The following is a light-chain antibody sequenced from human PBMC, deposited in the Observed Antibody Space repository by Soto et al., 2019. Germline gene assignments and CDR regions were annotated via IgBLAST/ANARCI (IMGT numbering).Light chain of an antibody. Sequence: AIRMTQSPSSLSAYTGDRVTVTCRASQGINSYLAWYQQKPGKAPNLLIYAASTLQSGVPSRFSGSGSGTDFTLTISCLQSEDFATYYRQQYYSFPFTFGPGTKVDIK. V-gene: IGKV1-8*01. CDR2: AAS. J-gene: IGKJ3*01. CDR3: QQYYSFPFT. CDR1: QGINSY.